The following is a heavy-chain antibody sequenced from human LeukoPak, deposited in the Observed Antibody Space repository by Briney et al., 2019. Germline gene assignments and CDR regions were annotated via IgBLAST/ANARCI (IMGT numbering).Heavy chain of an antibody. D-gene: IGHD3/OR15-3a*01. J-gene: IGHJ4*02. CDR3: ARDVDDY. CDR2: INHSGST. V-gene: IGHV4-39*07. Sequence: PSESLSLTCTVSGGSISSSSYYWGWIRQPPGKGLEWIGEINHSGSTNCNPSLKSRVTISVDTSKNQFSLKLSSVTAADTAVYYCARDVDDYWGQGTLVTVSS. CDR1: GGSISSSSYY.